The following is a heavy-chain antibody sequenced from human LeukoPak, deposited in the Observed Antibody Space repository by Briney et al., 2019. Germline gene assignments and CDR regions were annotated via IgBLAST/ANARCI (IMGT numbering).Heavy chain of an antibody. CDR3: AKDLGSGALLYYCYMDV. J-gene: IGHJ6*03. CDR1: GFTFSSYA. CDR2: ISGSADST. V-gene: IGHV3-23*01. Sequence: GGSLRLSCAASGFTFSSYAMNWVRQAPGKGLEWVSGISGSADSTHYADSVKGRFTVSRDNSKNTLYLQMNSLRAEDTAVYYCAKDLGSGALLYYCYMDVWGKGPTVTVSS. D-gene: IGHD2-15*01.